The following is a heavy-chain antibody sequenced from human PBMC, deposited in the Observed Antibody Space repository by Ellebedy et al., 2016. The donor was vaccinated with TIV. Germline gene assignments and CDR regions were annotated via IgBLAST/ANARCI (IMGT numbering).Heavy chain of an antibody. Sequence: GESLKISXAASGFTFSSYAMSWVRQAPGKGLEWVSAISGSGGSTYYADSVKGRFTISRDNSKNTLYLQMNSLRAEDTAVYYCAKDYYDSSGYFDYWGQGTLVTVSS. CDR2: ISGSGGST. J-gene: IGHJ4*02. CDR1: GFTFSSYA. CDR3: AKDYYDSSGYFDY. D-gene: IGHD3-22*01. V-gene: IGHV3-23*01.